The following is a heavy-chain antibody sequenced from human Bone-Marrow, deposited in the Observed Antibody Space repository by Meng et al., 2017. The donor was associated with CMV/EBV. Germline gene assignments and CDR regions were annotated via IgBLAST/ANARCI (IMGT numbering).Heavy chain of an antibody. Sequence: GESLKISCAASGFTFSSYEMNWVRQAPGKGLEWVANIKQDGSEKYYVDSVKGRFTISRDNAKNSLYLQMNSLRAEDTAVYYCAREEGYCSSTSCYGYYYYYGMDVWGQGTTVTVSS. D-gene: IGHD2-2*01. CDR2: IKQDGSEK. J-gene: IGHJ6*02. V-gene: IGHV3-7*01. CDR1: GFTFSSYE. CDR3: AREEGYCSSTSCYGYYYYYGMDV.